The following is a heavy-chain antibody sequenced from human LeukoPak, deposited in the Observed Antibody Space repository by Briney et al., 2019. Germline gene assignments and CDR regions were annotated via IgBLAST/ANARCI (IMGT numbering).Heavy chain of an antibody. CDR1: GFTFSSYA. CDR2: ISYDGSNK. Sequence: GRSLRLSCAASGFTFSSYAMHWVRQAPGKGLEWVAVISYDGSNKYYADSVKGRFTISRDNSKNTLYLQMNSLRAEDTAVYYCAGAPYCTNGVCSLDYWGQGTLVTVSS. CDR3: AGAPYCTNGVCSLDY. D-gene: IGHD2-8*01. V-gene: IGHV3-30-3*01. J-gene: IGHJ4*02.